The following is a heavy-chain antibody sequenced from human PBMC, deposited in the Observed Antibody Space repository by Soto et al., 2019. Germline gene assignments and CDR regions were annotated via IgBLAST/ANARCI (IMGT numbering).Heavy chain of an antibody. CDR1: CLSFTGYY. Sequence: SETLSLTCAVYCLSFTGYYWSWIRQPPGKGLEWIGEINHSGSTNYNPSLKSRVTISLDTSKNQFSLKLSSVTAADTAVYYCARARGGSGYYYDGMDVWGQGTTVT. D-gene: IGHD3-3*01. V-gene: IGHV4-34*01. CDR3: ARARGGSGYYYDGMDV. J-gene: IGHJ6*02. CDR2: INHSGST.